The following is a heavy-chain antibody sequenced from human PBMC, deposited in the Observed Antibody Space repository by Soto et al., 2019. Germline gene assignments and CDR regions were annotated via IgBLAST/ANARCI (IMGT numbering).Heavy chain of an antibody. CDR2: ISSSGSTI. V-gene: IGHV3-48*04. J-gene: IGHJ4*02. CDR3: ARPIWFGELSPPDY. CDR1: GFTFSSYS. Sequence: GGSLRLSCAASGFTFSSYSMNWVRQAPGKGLEWVSYISSSGSTIYYADSVKGRFTISRDNAKNSLYLQMNSLRAEDTAVYYCARPIWFGELSPPDYWGQGTLVTVSS. D-gene: IGHD3-10*01.